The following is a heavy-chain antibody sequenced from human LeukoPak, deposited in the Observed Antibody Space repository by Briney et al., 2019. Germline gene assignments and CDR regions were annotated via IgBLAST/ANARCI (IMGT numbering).Heavy chain of an antibody. Sequence: KSSETLSLTCTVSGGSISSSSYYWGWIRQPPGKGLEWIVGIYYSGSTYYNPSLKSRISISVDTSKNQFSLKLSSVTAADTAVYYCARRGYVQYLDAFDIWGQGTMVTVSS. CDR2: IYYSGST. D-gene: IGHD4-11*01. CDR3: ARRGYVQYLDAFDI. CDR1: GGSISSSSYY. V-gene: IGHV4-39*01. J-gene: IGHJ3*02.